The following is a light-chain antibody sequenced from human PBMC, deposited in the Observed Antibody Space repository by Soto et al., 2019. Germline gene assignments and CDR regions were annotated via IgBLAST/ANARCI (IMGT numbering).Light chain of an antibody. Sequence: QSALTQPASVSGSPGQSITISCTGTRSDIGAYNFVSWYQQHPGKAPKLILYDVNIRPSGVSYRFSGSKSGNTASLTISGLQAEDEADYYCTSWTTSTTMIFGGGTKRTVL. CDR3: TSWTTSTTMI. J-gene: IGLJ2*01. V-gene: IGLV2-14*03. CDR1: RSDIGAYNF. CDR2: DVN.